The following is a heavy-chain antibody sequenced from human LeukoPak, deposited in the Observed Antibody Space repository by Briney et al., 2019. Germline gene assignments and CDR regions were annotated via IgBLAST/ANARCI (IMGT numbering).Heavy chain of an antibody. CDR2: ISYDGSNK. CDR3: ARDSEDSSSWYQPPLGYFDY. J-gene: IGHJ4*02. V-gene: IGHV3-30-3*01. Sequence: PGRSLRLSCAASGFTFSSYAMHWVRQAPGKGLEWVAVISYDGSNKYYADSVKGRFTISRDNSKNTLYLQMNSLRAEDTAVYYCARDSEDSSSWYQPPLGYFDYWGQGTLVTVSS. CDR1: GFTFSSYA. D-gene: IGHD6-13*01.